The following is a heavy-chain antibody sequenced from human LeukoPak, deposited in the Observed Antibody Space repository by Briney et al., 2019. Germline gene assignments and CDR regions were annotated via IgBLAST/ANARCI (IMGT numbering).Heavy chain of an antibody. Sequence: ASVKVSCKASGGTFSSYAISWVRQATGQGLEWMGWMNPNSGNTGYAQKFQGRVTITRNTSISTAYMELSSLRSEDTAVYYCARGVASAFDCSGGSCYYYMDVWGKGTTVTVSS. J-gene: IGHJ6*03. CDR1: GGTFSSYA. CDR3: ARGVASAFDCSGGSCYYYMDV. D-gene: IGHD2-15*01. V-gene: IGHV1-8*03. CDR2: MNPNSGNT.